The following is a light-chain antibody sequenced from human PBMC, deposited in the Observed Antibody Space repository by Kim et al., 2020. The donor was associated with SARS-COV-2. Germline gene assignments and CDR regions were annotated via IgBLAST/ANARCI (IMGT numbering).Light chain of an antibody. CDR2: GAS. CDR1: QSVRPI. J-gene: IGKJ2*01. CDR3: QQYNTWPPYT. V-gene: IGKV3D-15*01. Sequence: PGERSPLPCRARQSVRPIFAWYQQNRGQAPRLLIYGASTRAIGIPGRFSGSGSGTEFTLTITSLQSEGFAVYFCQQYNTWPPYTLGQGTQLE.